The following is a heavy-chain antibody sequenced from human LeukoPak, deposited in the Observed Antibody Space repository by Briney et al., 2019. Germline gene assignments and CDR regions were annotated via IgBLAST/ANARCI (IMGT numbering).Heavy chain of an antibody. D-gene: IGHD3-3*01. Sequence: GGSLRLSCAASGFTFSSFWMSWVRQAPGKGLEWVANINQDGSEKYYVDSVKGRFTISRDNAKNSLYLQMNSLRAEDTAVYYCARDILYYDFWSAYFDYWGQGTLVTVSS. CDR2: INQDGSEK. CDR3: ARDILYYDFWSAYFDY. J-gene: IGHJ4*02. CDR1: GFTFSSFW. V-gene: IGHV3-7*01.